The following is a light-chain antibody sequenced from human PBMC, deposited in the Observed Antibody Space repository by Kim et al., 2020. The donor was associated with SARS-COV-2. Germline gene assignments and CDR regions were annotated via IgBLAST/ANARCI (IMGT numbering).Light chain of an antibody. CDR3: QHYHYWRA. Sequence: SVSPGESATLSCRASQTINTNLAWYQHKPGQAPRVLIYGASTRATGVSARFSGSGSGTEFTLTISSLQSEDFAVYYCQHYHYWRAFGHGTRLEIK. V-gene: IGKV3-15*01. CDR2: GAS. CDR1: QTINTN. J-gene: IGKJ5*01.